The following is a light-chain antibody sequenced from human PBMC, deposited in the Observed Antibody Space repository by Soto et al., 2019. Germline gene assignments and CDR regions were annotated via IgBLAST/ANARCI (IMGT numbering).Light chain of an antibody. V-gene: IGKV1-5*03. Sequence: DIPMTQSPSTLSPSLGDRVTFLCGAGQIIGGGLAWYQQKPGKAPKFLIYKASSLESGVPSRFSGSGSGTEFTLTISSLQPDDFATYYCQQYNSYPITFGQGTRLEIK. CDR3: QQYNSYPIT. CDR1: QIIGGG. CDR2: KAS. J-gene: IGKJ5*01.